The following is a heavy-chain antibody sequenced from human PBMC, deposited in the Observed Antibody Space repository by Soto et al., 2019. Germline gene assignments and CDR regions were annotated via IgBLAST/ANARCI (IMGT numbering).Heavy chain of an antibody. CDR1: GGSISSYY. CDR3: ARHNYGSGSTYFDY. Sequence: PSETLSLTCTVSGGSISSYYLSWIRQPPGKGLEWIGYIYYSGSTNYSPSLKSRVTISVDTSKNQFSLKLNSMTAADTAVYYCARHNYGSGSTYFDYWGQGTLVTVSS. CDR2: IYYSGST. V-gene: IGHV4-59*08. J-gene: IGHJ4*02. D-gene: IGHD3-10*01.